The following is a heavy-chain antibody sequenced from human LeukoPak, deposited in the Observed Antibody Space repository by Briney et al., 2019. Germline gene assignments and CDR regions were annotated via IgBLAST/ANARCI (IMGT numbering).Heavy chain of an antibody. CDR3: ARDGRSITGTIWAYYFDY. D-gene: IGHD1/OR15-1a*01. J-gene: IGHJ4*02. V-gene: IGHV4-61*02. Sequence: SQTLSLTCTVSGGSISSGSYYWSWIRQPAGKGLEWIGRIYTSGITNYNPSLKSRVTISVDTSKNQFSLKLSSVTAADTAVYYCARDGRSITGTIWAYYFDYWGQGTLVTVSS. CDR2: IYTSGIT. CDR1: GGSISSGSYY.